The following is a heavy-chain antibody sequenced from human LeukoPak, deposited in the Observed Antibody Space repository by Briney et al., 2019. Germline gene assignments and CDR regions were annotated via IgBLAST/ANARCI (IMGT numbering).Heavy chain of an antibody. CDR2: IYTSGST. CDR3: ARDRGGSSWDNDAFDI. V-gene: IGHV4-61*02. D-gene: IGHD6-13*01. J-gene: IGHJ3*02. Sequence: SETLSLTCTVSGGSLSSGSYYWSWIRQPAGKGLEWIGRIYTSGSTNYNPSLKSRVTISVDTSKNQFSLKLSSVTAADTAVYYCARDRGGSSWDNDAFDIWGQGTMVTVSS. CDR1: GGSLSSGSYY.